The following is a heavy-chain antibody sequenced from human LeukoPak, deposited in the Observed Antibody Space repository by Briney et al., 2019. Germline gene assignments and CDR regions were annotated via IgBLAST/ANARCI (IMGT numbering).Heavy chain of an antibody. D-gene: IGHD3-22*01. V-gene: IGHV4-34*01. J-gene: IGHJ4*02. Sequence: PSETLSLTCAVYGGSFSGYYWSWLRQPPGKGLEWIGEINHSGSTNYNPSLKSRVTISVDKSQNQFSLKLSSVTAADTAVYYCARRDSSGYYFKDMDYWGQGTLVTVSS. CDR3: ARRDSSGYYFKDMDY. CDR2: INHSGST. CDR1: GGSFSGYY.